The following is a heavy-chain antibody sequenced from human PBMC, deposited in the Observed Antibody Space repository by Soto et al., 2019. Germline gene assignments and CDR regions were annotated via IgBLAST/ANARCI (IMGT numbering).Heavy chain of an antibody. Sequence: PSETLSLTCTVSGGSVSSGSYYWSWIRQPPGKGLEWIGYIYYSGSTNYNPSLKSRVTISVDTSKNQFSLKLSSVTAADTAVYYCARGAAAAGYYYYYGMDVWGQGTTVTVYS. J-gene: IGHJ6*02. CDR3: ARGAAAAGYYYYYGMDV. CDR1: GGSVSSGSYY. CDR2: IYYSGST. D-gene: IGHD6-13*01. V-gene: IGHV4-61*01.